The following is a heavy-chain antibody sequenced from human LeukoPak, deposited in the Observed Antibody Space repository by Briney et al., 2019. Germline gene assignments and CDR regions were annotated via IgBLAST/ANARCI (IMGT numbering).Heavy chain of an antibody. Sequence: GGSLRLSCTASGFTFSSYEMNWVRQAPGKGLEWVSYISSSGSTIYYADSVKGRFTISRDNAKNSLYLQMNSLRAEDTAVYYCARAGSGRSPDWFDPWGQGTLVTVSS. CDR3: ARAGSGRSPDWFDP. V-gene: IGHV3-48*03. CDR2: ISSSGSTI. CDR1: GFTFSSYE. J-gene: IGHJ5*02. D-gene: IGHD1-26*01.